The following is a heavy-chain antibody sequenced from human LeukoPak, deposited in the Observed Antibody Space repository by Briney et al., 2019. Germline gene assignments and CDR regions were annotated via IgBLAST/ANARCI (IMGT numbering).Heavy chain of an antibody. CDR2: IRGRGGST. Sequence: PGGSLRLSCAASRFTFSSYAMSGAREAPGKGLEGVSAIRGRGGSTYYADSVKGRFTIPRHNSKNTLYLKMNSQRAGDAPVYSFAKYSRGWWSTEWFDPWGQGTLVTVPS. CDR3: AKYSRGWWSTEWFDP. CDR1: RFTFSSYA. V-gene: IGHV3-23*01. D-gene: IGHD6-19*01. J-gene: IGHJ5*02.